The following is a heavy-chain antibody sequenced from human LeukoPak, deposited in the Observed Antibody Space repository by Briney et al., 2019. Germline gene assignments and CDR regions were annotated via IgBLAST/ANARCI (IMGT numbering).Heavy chain of an antibody. J-gene: IGHJ4*02. CDR3: AREGRHDFWSGYYPYFDY. CDR1: GFTFDDYG. V-gene: IGHV3-20*04. CDR2: INWNGGST. D-gene: IGHD3-3*01. Sequence: GGSLRLSCAASGFTFDDYGMSWVRQAPGKGLDWVSGINWNGGSTGYADSVKGRFTISRDNAKNSLYLQMNSLRAEDTALYYCAREGRHDFWSGYYPYFDYWGQGTLVTVSS.